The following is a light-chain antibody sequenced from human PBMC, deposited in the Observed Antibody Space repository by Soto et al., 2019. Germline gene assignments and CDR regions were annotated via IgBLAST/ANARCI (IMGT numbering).Light chain of an antibody. CDR1: QSLSSRS. Sequence: EIVLLQSPGTLSLSPGERATVSCSPSQSLSSRSLAWYQHIRGRAPRLLIHDASIRATGIPDRFSGSGSGTDFTLTISRLEPEDFAVYYCQQYGGSPRTFGQGTKV. J-gene: IGKJ1*01. V-gene: IGKV3-20*01. CDR2: DAS. CDR3: QQYGGSPRT.